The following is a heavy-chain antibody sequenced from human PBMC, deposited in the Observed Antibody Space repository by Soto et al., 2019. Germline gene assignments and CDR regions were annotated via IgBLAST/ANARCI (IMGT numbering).Heavy chain of an antibody. V-gene: IGHV3-53*01. CDR1: GFTVSSNY. J-gene: IGHJ6*02. CDR3: ASRNYDFWSGYAVPYYYYGMDV. CDR2: IYSGGST. Sequence: PGGSLRLSCAASGFTVSSNYMSWVRQAPGKGLEWVSVIYSGGSTYYADSVKGRFTISRDNSKNTLYLQMNSLRAEDTAVYYCASRNYDFWSGYAVPYYYYGMDVRGQGTTVTVSS. D-gene: IGHD3-3*01.